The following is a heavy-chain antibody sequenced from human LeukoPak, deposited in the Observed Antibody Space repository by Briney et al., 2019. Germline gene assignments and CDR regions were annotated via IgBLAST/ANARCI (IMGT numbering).Heavy chain of an antibody. CDR2: ISGGGSGT. Sequence: GGSLRLSYAPSGFXFSSYAMSWVRQAPGKGLELLALISGGGSGTYYADSVRGRFTISRDNSTNTVYLQMNSLRAEDTAIYYCSKAVGSSGYFSRDAFDIWGQGTMVTVSS. CDR1: GFXFSSYA. CDR3: SKAVGSSGYFSRDAFDI. J-gene: IGHJ3*02. D-gene: IGHD3-22*01. V-gene: IGHV3-23*01.